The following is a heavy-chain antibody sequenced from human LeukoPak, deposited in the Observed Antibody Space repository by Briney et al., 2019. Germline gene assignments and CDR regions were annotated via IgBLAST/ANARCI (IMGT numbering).Heavy chain of an antibody. Sequence: GGSLRLSCAASGFTFSSYSMNWVRQAPGKGLEWFSSISSSSSYIYYADSVKGRFTISRDNAKNSLYLQMNSLRAEDTAVYYCARATNTFGGGRYYFDYWGQGTLVTVSS. J-gene: IGHJ4*02. V-gene: IGHV3-21*01. CDR3: ARATNTFGGGRYYFDY. CDR2: ISSSSSYI. CDR1: GFTFSSYS. D-gene: IGHD3-16*01.